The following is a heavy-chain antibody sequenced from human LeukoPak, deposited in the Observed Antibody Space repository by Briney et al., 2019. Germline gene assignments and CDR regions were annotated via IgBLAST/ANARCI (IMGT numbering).Heavy chain of an antibody. CDR3: ARLDGAGAGTTSSVGDY. J-gene: IGHJ4*02. V-gene: IGHV5-51*01. CDR2: IYPGDSDT. Sequence: GESLKISCKGSGYSFTTFWIGWVRQVPGKGLEYMGIIYPGDSDTRYSPSFQGQVTISADKSISTAYLQWSSLKASDTAMYYCARLDGAGAGTTSSVGDYWGQGTLVTVSS. D-gene: IGHD1-7*01. CDR1: GYSFTTFW.